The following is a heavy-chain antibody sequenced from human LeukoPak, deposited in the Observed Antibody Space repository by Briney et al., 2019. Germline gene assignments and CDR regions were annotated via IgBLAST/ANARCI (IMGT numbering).Heavy chain of an antibody. V-gene: IGHV1-18*01. CDR2: ISAYNGNT. J-gene: IGHJ4*02. D-gene: IGHD3-10*01. CDR1: GYTYTSYV. Sequence: GASVKVSCKASGYTYTSYVIGSVRQATGQGLEWMGWISAYNGNTNYAQKLQGRVTTTTDTSTSTAYMELRSLRSDDTAVYYCARVLYGSGTFDFDYWGQGTLVTVSS. CDR3: ARVLYGSGTFDFDY.